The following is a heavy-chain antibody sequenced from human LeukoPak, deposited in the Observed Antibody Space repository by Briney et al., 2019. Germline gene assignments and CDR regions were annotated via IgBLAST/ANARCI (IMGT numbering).Heavy chain of an antibody. CDR3: IATYYYDSSGYALDY. CDR2: IKSKTEGGTT. J-gene: IGHJ4*02. D-gene: IGHD3-22*01. Sequence: GGSLRLSCAASGFTFSNAWMSWVRQAPGEGLEWVGRIKSKTEGGTTDYAAPVKGRFTISRDDSKNTLYLQMNSLKTEDTAVHYCIATYYYDSSGYALDYWGQGTLVTVSS. V-gene: IGHV3-15*01. CDR1: GFTFSNAW.